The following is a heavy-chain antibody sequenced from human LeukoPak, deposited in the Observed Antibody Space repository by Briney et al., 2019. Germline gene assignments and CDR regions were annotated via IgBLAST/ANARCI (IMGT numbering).Heavy chain of an antibody. V-gene: IGHV3-30*19. J-gene: IGHJ4*02. CDR3: ARALRGYGTSPQFDY. D-gene: IGHD2-15*01. Sequence: GGSPRLSCAASGFTFSTYGMHWVRQAPGKGLEWVAVISYDGSNKYYADSVKGRFTISRDNSKNTLYLQMNSLRAEDTAVYYCARALRGYGTSPQFDYWGQGTLVTVSS. CDR1: GFTFSTYG. CDR2: ISYDGSNK.